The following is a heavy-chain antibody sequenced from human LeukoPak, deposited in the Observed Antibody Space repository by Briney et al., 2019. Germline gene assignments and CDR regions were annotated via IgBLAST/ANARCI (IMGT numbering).Heavy chain of an antibody. CDR2: ITSRSGNI. CDR3: ARDSHDALDI. Sequence: GGSLRLSYAASGFTFSSYSLTWVRQAPGKGLEWVSSITSRSGNIYYSDSLKGRFTLSRDNAKNSLYLQMNSLRAEDTGVYYCARDSHDALDIWGQGTMVTVSS. CDR1: GFTFSSYS. V-gene: IGHV3-21*01. J-gene: IGHJ3*02.